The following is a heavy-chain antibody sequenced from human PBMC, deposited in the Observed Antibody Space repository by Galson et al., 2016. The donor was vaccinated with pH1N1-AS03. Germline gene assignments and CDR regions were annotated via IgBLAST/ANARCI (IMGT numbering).Heavy chain of an antibody. CDR3: ARHRNDRLFSGAFDI. Sequence: QSGAEVTKPGESLKISCQGSGSNFMDYWIGWVRQMPGKGLEWMGIIDPDDSDTRYSPSFQGQVTISADKSISTAYLQLSSLKPSDTAIYYCARHRNDRLFSGAFDIWGQGTMVIVSS. CDR2: IDPDDSDT. J-gene: IGHJ3*02. D-gene: IGHD6-19*01. V-gene: IGHV5-51*01. CDR1: GSNFMDYW.